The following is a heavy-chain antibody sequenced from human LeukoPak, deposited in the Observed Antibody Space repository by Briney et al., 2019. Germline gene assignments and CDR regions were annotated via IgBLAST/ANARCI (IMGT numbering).Heavy chain of an antibody. V-gene: IGHV4-34*01. J-gene: IGHJ6*02. CDR2: INHSGST. Sequence: SETLSLTCAVYGGSFSGYYWSWIRQPPGKGLEWIGEINHSGSTNYNPSLKSRVTISVDTSKNQFSLKLSSVTAADTAVYYCARGAVQYYDILTGYYRRYYGMDVWGQGTTVTVSS. D-gene: IGHD3-9*01. CDR3: ARGAVQYYDILTGYYRRYYGMDV. CDR1: GGSFSGYY.